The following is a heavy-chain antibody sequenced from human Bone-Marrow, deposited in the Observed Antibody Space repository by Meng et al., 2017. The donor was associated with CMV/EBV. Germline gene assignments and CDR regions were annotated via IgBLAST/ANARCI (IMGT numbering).Heavy chain of an antibody. V-gene: IGHV3-48*03. CDR3: ASALQRGYYFDY. J-gene: IGHJ4*02. D-gene: IGHD3-16*01. CDR2: ISSSGRTI. Sequence: GGSLRLSCAASGFTFSSYEMNWVRQAPGKGLEWVSYISSSGRTIYYADSVKGRFTISRDNAKNSLYLQMNSLRAEDTAVYYCASALQRGYYFDYWAQGTLVTVSS. CDR1: GFTFSSYE.